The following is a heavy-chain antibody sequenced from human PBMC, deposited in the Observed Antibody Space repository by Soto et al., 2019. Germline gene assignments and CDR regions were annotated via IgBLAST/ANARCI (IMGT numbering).Heavy chain of an antibody. CDR1: GDSISPYY. J-gene: IGHJ4*02. CDR3: ARVNYFASGSYTADIDS. CDR2: IYYSGST. V-gene: IGHV4-59*01. D-gene: IGHD3-10*01. Sequence: PSETLSLTCTVSGDSISPYYWSWIRQSPGKGLEWIGYIYYSGSTNYNPSLKSRVTISIDTSKSQFSLKLTSVTAADTAVYYCARVNYFASGSYTADIDSWGQGTLVTVSS.